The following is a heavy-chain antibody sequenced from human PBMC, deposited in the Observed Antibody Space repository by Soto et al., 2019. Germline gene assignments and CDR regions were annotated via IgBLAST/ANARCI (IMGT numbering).Heavy chain of an antibody. D-gene: IGHD3-9*01. CDR3: AREVRERLRYFVWLKPTWYYCMDV. Sequence: LSCAASGFTFSSYGMHWVRQAPAKGLEWVAVIWYDGSNKHYADSVKGRFTISRDNSKNTLYLQMNSLRAEDTAVYYCAREVRERLRYFVWLKPTWYYCMDVWGQGTTVTVS. CDR2: IWYDGSNK. V-gene: IGHV3-33*01. CDR1: GFTFSSYG. J-gene: IGHJ6*02.